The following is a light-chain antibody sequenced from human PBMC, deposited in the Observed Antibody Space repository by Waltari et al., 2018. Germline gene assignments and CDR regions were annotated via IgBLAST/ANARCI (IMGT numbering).Light chain of an antibody. CDR2: DAS. Sequence: DIQMTQSPSSLSASVGDRVTITCQASQDISNYLNWYQQKPGKAPKLLIYDASHLETGVPSRFRGSGSGTDFTFTIISLQPEDIATYYCQQYDNLPRTFGQGTKLEIK. CDR3: QQYDNLPRT. CDR1: QDISNY. J-gene: IGKJ2*01. V-gene: IGKV1-33*01.